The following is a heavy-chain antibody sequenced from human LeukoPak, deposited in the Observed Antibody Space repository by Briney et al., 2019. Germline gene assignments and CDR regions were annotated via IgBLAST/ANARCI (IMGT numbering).Heavy chain of an antibody. CDR1: GGSLSGYY. V-gene: IGHV4-34*01. Sequence: SETLSLTCAVYGGSLSGYYWSWIRQPPGKGLEWIGEINHSGSTNYNPSLKSRVTISVDTSKNQFSLKLSSMTAADTAVYYCARVRGRGGGDYYYYGMDVWGQGTTVIVSS. CDR2: INHSGST. D-gene: IGHD3-16*01. CDR3: ARVRGRGGGDYYYYGMDV. J-gene: IGHJ6*02.